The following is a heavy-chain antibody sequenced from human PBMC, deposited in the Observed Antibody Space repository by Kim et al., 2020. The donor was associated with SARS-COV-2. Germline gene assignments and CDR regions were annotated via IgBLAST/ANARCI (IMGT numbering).Heavy chain of an antibody. Sequence: GGSLRLSCAASGFTFSNAWMSWVRQAPGKGLEWIGRIGREVDGGTIHYAAPLQGRFTISRDDSKNTLFLQMNSLKTEDTAMYYCTTDCCDSSWYGHWGQGTLVTVSS. CDR3: TTDCCDSSWYGH. CDR2: IGREVDGGTI. V-gene: IGHV3-15*04. D-gene: IGHD6-19*01. J-gene: IGHJ1*01. CDR1: GFTFSNAW.